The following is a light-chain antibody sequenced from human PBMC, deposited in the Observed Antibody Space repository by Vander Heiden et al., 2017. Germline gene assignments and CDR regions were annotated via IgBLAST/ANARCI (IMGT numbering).Light chain of an antibody. J-gene: IGKJ2*01. V-gene: IGKV3-11*01. CDR1: QSVTNY. CDR2: AAS. CDR3: QQRSNLPPYT. Sequence: EIVLTQSPATLSLSPGERATLSCRSSQSVTNYLAWYQQKPGQAPRLLIYAASNRATGIPARFSGSGSGTDFTLTISSLEPEDFAVYYCQQRSNLPPYTFGQGTKLEIK.